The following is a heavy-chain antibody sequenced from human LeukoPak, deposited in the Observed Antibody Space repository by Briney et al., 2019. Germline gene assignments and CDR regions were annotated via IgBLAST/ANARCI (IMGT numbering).Heavy chain of an antibody. J-gene: IGHJ4*02. Sequence: SETLSLTCTVSGGSISSSSYYWGWIRQPPGKGPEWIGSIYYSGSTYYNPSLKSRVTISVDTSKNQFSLQLNSVTPEDTAVYYCARDSELSYFDYWGQGTLVTVSS. CDR2: IYYSGST. CDR3: ARDSELSYFDY. V-gene: IGHV4-39*02. D-gene: IGHD1-14*01. CDR1: GGSISSSSYY.